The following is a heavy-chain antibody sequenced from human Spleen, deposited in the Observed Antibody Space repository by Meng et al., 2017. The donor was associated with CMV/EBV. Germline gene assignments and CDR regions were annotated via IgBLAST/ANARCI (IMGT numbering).Heavy chain of an antibody. CDR2: MNPNSGNT. CDR1: GYTFTGYY. V-gene: IGHV1-8*03. J-gene: IGHJ4*02. Sequence: ASVKVSCKASGYTFTGYYIQWVRQAPGQGLEWMGWMNPNSGNTGYAQKFQGRVTITRNTSISTAYMELSSLRSEDTAVYYCARGVPAATAYYFDYWGQGTLVTVSS. D-gene: IGHD2-2*01. CDR3: ARGVPAATAYYFDY.